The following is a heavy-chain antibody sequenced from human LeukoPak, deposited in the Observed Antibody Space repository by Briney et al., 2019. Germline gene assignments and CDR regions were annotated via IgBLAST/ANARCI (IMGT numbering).Heavy chain of an antibody. J-gene: IGHJ4*02. CDR2: IYYSGST. CDR3: ARDNGSGSYYLAY. D-gene: IGHD3-10*01. CDR1: GGSISSSNW. V-gene: IGHV4-4*02. Sequence: PSETLSLTCAVSGGSISSSNWWSWVRQPPGKGLEWIGSIYYSGSTYYNPSLKSRVTISVDTSKNQFSLKLSSVTAADTAVYYCARDNGSGSYYLAYGGQGTLVTVSS.